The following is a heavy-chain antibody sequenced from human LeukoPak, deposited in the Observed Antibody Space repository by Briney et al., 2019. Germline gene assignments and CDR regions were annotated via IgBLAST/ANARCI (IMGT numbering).Heavy chain of an antibody. CDR3: AIMGGGGYYNSTPAFDI. D-gene: IGHD1-26*01. CDR2: ITPIFGTA. Sequence: SVKVSCKASGGTFSSYAISWVRQAPGQGLEWMGGITPIFGTANYAQKFQGRVTITTDESTSTAYMELSSLRSEDTAVYYCAIMGGGGYYNSTPAFDIWGQGTMVTVSS. J-gene: IGHJ3*02. CDR1: GGTFSSYA. V-gene: IGHV1-69*05.